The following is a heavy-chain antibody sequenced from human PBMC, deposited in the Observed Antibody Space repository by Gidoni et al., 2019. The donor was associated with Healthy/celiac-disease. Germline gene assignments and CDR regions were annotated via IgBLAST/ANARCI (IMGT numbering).Heavy chain of an antibody. D-gene: IGHD5-18*01. CDR2: INHIGST. Sequence: QVQLQQWGAGLLKPSETLSLTCAVYGGSFSGYYWSWIRQPPGKGLEWIGEINHIGSTNYNPSLKSRVTISVDTSKNQFSLKLSSVTAADTAVYYCARSGGYSYGYYYYYYMDVWGKGTTVTVSS. CDR1: GGSFSGYY. V-gene: IGHV4-34*01. J-gene: IGHJ6*03. CDR3: ARSGGYSYGYYYYYYMDV.